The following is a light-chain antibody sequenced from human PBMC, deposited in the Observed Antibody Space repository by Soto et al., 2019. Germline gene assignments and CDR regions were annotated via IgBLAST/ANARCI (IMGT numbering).Light chain of an antibody. J-gene: IGKJ1*01. CDR3: QQYNSYSWT. CDR2: AAS. V-gene: IGKV1-9*01. CDR1: QGIGSY. Sequence: DIQLTQSPSFLSASIGDRVTITCRASQGIGSYLAWYQRKPGKAPKLLIYAASTLQSGVPSRFSGSGSGTEFTLTISSLQPEDFATYYCQQYNSYSWTFGQGTKVEIK.